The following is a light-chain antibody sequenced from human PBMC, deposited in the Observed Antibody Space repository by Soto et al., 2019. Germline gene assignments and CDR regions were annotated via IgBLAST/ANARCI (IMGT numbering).Light chain of an antibody. V-gene: IGLV4-69*01. Sequence: QSVLTQSPSASASLGASVKLTCTLSSGHSSYAIAWHQQQPEKGPRYLMKLNSDGSHSKGDGIPDRFSASSSGAERYLTISILHSEDEADYYCQTWGTGIRVFGTGTKLTVL. CDR2: LNSDGSH. J-gene: IGLJ1*01. CDR3: QTWGTGIRV. CDR1: SGHSSYA.